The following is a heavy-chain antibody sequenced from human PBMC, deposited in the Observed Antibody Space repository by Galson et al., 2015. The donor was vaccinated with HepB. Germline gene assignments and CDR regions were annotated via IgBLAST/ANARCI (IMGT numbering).Heavy chain of an antibody. CDR1: GFTFTSYA. D-gene: IGHD2-15*01. V-gene: IGHV3-23*01. Sequence: SLRLSCAASGFTFTSYAMSWVRQAPGKGLEWVSAIKPAGDDTYYADSVKGRFTISRDNSKNTLYLQMNSLRAEDTALYYCAKQRGYCSSGSCYFDSWGQGTLVTVSS. CDR2: IKPAGDDT. CDR3: AKQRGYCSSGSCYFDS. J-gene: IGHJ4*02.